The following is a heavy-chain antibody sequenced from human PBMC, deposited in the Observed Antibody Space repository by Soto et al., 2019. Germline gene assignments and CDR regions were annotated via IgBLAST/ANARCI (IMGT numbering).Heavy chain of an antibody. Sequence: GASVKVSCKASGYVFTSYGISWVRQAPGQGLEWMGWISADNGNTKYAQKFQDRVIMTTDTSTSTAYMELRSLRSDDTAAYYCARVGAIAVVGPWFDPWGQGTLVTVSS. CDR2: ISADNGNT. CDR3: ARVGAIAVVGPWFDP. V-gene: IGHV1-18*04. D-gene: IGHD2-2*01. J-gene: IGHJ5*02. CDR1: GYVFTSYG.